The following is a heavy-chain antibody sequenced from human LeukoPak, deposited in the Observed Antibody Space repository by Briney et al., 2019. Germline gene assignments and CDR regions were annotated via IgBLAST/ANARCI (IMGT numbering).Heavy chain of an antibody. CDR2: ISYDGSNK. CDR1: GFTFSSYG. CDR3: ARDRALRFLEWFFDY. V-gene: IGHV3-30*03. J-gene: IGHJ4*02. Sequence: GGSLRLSCAASGFTFSSYGMHWVRQAPGKGLEWVAVISYDGSNKYYADSVKGRFTISRDNSKNSLYLQMNSLRAEDTAVYYCARDRALRFLEWFFDYWGQGTLVTVSS. D-gene: IGHD3-3*01.